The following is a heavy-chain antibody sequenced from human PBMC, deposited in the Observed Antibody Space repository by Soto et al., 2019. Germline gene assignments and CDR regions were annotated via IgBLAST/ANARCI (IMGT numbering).Heavy chain of an antibody. D-gene: IGHD1-26*01. J-gene: IGHJ4*02. CDR1: GFTFSSYA. CDR3: ARERGSYRYYFDY. Sequence: QVQLVESGEGVVQPGRSLRLSCAASGFTFSSYAMHWVRQAPGKGLEWVAVISYDGSNKYYADSVKGRFTISRDNSKNTLYLQMNSLRAEDTAVYYCARERGSYRYYFDYWGQGTLVTVSS. V-gene: IGHV3-30-3*01. CDR2: ISYDGSNK.